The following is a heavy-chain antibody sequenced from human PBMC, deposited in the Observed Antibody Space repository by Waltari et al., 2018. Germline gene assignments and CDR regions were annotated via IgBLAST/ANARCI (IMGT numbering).Heavy chain of an antibody. V-gene: IGHV1-3*01. CDR3: ARVYPYCGGDCYDY. Sequence: QVQLVQSGAEVRKPGASVTVSCKASGYTFTSYAMNWVRQAPGQRLECMGWITAGNGNTKYSQKFQGRVTMTRDTAASTAYMELSSLRSEDTAVYYCARVYPYCGGDCYDYWGQGTLVTVSS. CDR2: ITAGNGNT. J-gene: IGHJ4*02. D-gene: IGHD2-21*01. CDR1: GYTFTSYA.